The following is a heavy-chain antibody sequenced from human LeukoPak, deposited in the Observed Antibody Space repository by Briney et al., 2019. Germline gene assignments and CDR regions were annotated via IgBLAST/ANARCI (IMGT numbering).Heavy chain of an antibody. CDR2: ISAYNGNT. J-gene: IGHJ4*02. CDR3: ARDRDYGDYNTQDLFVY. Sequence: ASVKVSCKASEYTFTSYDINWLRQAPGQGLEWMGWISAYNGNTNYAQRLQGRVTMTTDTSTSTAYMELRSLRSDDTAVYYCARDRDYGDYNTQDLFVYWGQGTLVTVSS. V-gene: IGHV1-18*01. D-gene: IGHD4-17*01. CDR1: EYTFTSYD.